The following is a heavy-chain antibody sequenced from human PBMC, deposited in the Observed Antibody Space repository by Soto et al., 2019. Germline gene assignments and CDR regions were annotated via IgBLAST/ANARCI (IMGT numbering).Heavy chain of an antibody. CDR1: EFTFSSYA. D-gene: IGHD4-4*01. J-gene: IGHJ6*02. V-gene: IGHV3-30-3*01. CDR2: ISYDGGRK. CDR3: ARVKTDYSNPRGPFFFYGMDV. Sequence: QVQLVESGGGVVHPERSLRLSCSASEFTFSSYAMHWVRQAPGKGLEWVAGISYDGGRKFYGDSVRGRFTISRDSSKTTVFLQMNSLRPEDTAAYYCARVKTDYSNPRGPFFFYGMDVWGQGTTVTVSS.